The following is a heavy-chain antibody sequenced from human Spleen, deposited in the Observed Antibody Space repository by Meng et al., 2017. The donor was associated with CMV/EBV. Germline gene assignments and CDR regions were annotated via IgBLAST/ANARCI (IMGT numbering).Heavy chain of an antibody. D-gene: IGHD3-3*01. CDR3: AKDMSDFWSDPFDY. CDR1: GFTFDDYA. V-gene: IGHV3-9*01. Sequence: SLKISCAASGFTFDDYAMHWVRQAPGKGLEWVSGISWNSGSIGYADSVKGRFTISRDNAKNSLYLQMNSLRAEDTALYYCAKDMSDFWSDPFDYWGQGTLVTVSS. J-gene: IGHJ4*02. CDR2: ISWNSGSI.